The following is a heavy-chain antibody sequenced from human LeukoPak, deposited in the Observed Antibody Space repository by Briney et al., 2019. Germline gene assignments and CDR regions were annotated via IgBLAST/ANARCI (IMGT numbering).Heavy chain of an antibody. Sequence: ASVKVSCKASGGTFSSYAISWVRQAPGQGLEWMGRIIPIFGIANYAQKSQGRVTITADKSTSTAYMELSSLRSEDTAVYYCARSLRMDNWFDPWGQGTLVTVSS. D-gene: IGHD2-2*03. CDR3: ARSLRMDNWFDP. V-gene: IGHV1-69*04. J-gene: IGHJ5*02. CDR1: GGTFSSYA. CDR2: IIPIFGIA.